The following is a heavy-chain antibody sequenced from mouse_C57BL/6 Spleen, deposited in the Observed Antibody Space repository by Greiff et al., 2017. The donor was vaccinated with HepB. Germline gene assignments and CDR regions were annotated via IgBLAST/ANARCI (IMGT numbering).Heavy chain of an antibody. J-gene: IGHJ3*01. Sequence: QVQLQQSGAELVKPGASVKISCKASGYAFSSYWMNWVKQRPGKGLEWIGQIYPGDGDTNYNGKFKGKATLTADKSSSTAYMQLSSLTSEDSAVYFCARRGLSAYDWFAYWGQGTLVTVSA. CDR2: IYPGDGDT. D-gene: IGHD2-12*01. V-gene: IGHV1-80*01. CDR1: GYAFSSYW. CDR3: ARRGLSAYDWFAY.